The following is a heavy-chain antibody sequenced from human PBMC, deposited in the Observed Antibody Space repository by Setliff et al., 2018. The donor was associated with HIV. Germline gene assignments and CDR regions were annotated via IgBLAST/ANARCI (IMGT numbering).Heavy chain of an antibody. CDR2: IYHSGNT. Sequence: SETLSLTCTVSGDSISSDFYWSWIRQPPGKGLEWIASIYHSGNTYYMPSLQSRVTISVDMSKNQFSLKLNSVTAADTAVYYCARGEACGGGCHYAFELWGRGTMVTVSS. D-gene: IGHD2-21*02. CDR1: GDSISSDFY. CDR3: ARGEACGGGCHYAFEL. J-gene: IGHJ3*01. V-gene: IGHV4-38-2*02.